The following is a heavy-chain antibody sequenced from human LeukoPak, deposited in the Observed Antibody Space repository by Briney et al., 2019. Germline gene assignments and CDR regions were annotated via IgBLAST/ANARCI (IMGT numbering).Heavy chain of an antibody. CDR3: VRDRPAGSFDY. CDR1: DYSISSGYY. D-gene: IGHD2-15*01. J-gene: IGHJ4*02. V-gene: IGHV4-38-2*02. CDR2: MYHSGST. Sequence: SETLSLTCAVSDYSISSGYYWGWIRQPPGKGLEWIGSMYHSGSTPYSPSLKSRVTISVDTSKNQFSLKLTSVTAADTALYYCVRDRPAGSFDYWGQGTLVTVSS.